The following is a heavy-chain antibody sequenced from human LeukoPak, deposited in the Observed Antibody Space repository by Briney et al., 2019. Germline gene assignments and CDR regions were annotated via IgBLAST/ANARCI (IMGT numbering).Heavy chain of an antibody. Sequence: SETLSLTCTVSGGSISSSSYYWGWIRQPPGKGLEWIGSIYYSGSTYYNPSLKSRVTISVDTSKNQFSLKLSSVTAADTAVYYCASIPIVVVVAAEFYGMDVWGQGTTVTVSS. CDR2: IYYSGST. V-gene: IGHV4-39*01. CDR1: GGSISSSSYY. D-gene: IGHD2-15*01. J-gene: IGHJ6*02. CDR3: ASIPIVVVVAAEFYGMDV.